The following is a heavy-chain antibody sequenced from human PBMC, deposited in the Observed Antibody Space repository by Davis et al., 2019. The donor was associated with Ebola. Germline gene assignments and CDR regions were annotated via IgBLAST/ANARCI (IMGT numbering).Heavy chain of an antibody. V-gene: IGHV3-7*03. J-gene: IGHJ3*02. D-gene: IGHD2/OR15-2a*01. CDR2: IPHVGSEK. Sequence: PGGSLRLSCAASGFTFTTYYITWVRQAPGKGLEWVATIPHVGSEKYYVDSVKGRFAISRDNSRGTLYLQMNSLRVEDSAIYYCVKDSSNIWFDIWGQGTLVTVSS. CDR3: VKDSSNIWFDI. CDR1: GFTFTTYY.